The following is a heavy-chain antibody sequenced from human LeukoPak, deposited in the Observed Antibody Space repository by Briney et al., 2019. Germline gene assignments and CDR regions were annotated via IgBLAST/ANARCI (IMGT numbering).Heavy chain of an antibody. J-gene: IGHJ4*02. CDR3: ARDPPGIAASVSGG. CDR2: IYSGGTT. Sequence: GGSLRLSCTASGFTVSNNYMNWVRGARGKGREWLALIYSGGTTNYADSVKGRFTISRDNSKNTLYLQMTNVRAEDTAVYYCARDPPGIAASVSGGWGQGTLVTVSS. V-gene: IGHV3-53*01. D-gene: IGHD6-13*01. CDR1: GFTVSNNY.